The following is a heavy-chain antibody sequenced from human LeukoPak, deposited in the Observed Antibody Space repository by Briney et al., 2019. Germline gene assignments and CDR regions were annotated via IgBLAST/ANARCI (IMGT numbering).Heavy chain of an antibody. Sequence: GGSLRLSCAASGFAFSSYAMSWVRQAPGKGLEWVSAISGSGGSTYYADSVKGRFTISRDNSKNTLYLQMNSLRAEDTAVYYCAKVMTRTMVRGVPPSDYWGQGTLVTVSS. V-gene: IGHV3-23*01. CDR1: GFAFSSYA. CDR2: ISGSGGST. J-gene: IGHJ4*02. D-gene: IGHD3-10*01. CDR3: AKVMTRTMVRGVPPSDY.